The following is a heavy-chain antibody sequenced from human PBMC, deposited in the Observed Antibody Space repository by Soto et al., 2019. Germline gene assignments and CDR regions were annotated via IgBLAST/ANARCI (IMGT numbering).Heavy chain of an antibody. CDR1: GGSISSSNW. J-gene: IGHJ5*02. CDR2: IYHSGST. V-gene: IGHV4-4*02. CDR3: ARDRDSSTWRWFDP. D-gene: IGHD6-13*01. Sequence: SETLSLTCAVSGGSISSSNWWSWVRQPPGKGLEWIGEIYHSGSTNYNTSLKSRVTISVDKSKNQFSLKLSSVTAAYTSVYYCARDRDSSTWRWFDPWGQGTLVTVSS.